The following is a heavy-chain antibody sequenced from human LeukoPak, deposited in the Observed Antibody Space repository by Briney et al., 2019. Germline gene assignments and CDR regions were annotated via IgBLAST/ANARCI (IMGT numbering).Heavy chain of an antibody. CDR1: GGSFSGYY. D-gene: IGHD6-19*01. CDR2: INHSGST. Sequence: SETLSLTCAVYGGSFSGYYWSWIRQPPGEGLEWIGEINHSGSTNYNPSLKSRVTISVDTSKNQFSLKLSSVTAADTAVYYCARCIAVAGALDYWGQGTLVTVSS. J-gene: IGHJ4*02. V-gene: IGHV4-34*01. CDR3: ARCIAVAGALDY.